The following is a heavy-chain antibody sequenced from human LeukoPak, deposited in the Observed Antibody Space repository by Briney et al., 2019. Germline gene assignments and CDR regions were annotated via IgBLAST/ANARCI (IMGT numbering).Heavy chain of an antibody. J-gene: IGHJ4*02. Sequence: GSLILSWAASGFTFRNAWMSGVRHTPGKGLERVGRIKSKTDGGTTDYAAPAKGRFTISRDDSKNTLYLQMNSLKTEDTAVYYCTTDDLRGVIYYSGQGTLVTVSS. CDR1: GFTFRNAW. D-gene: IGHD3-10*01. CDR3: TTDDLRGVIYY. CDR2: IKSKTDGGTT. V-gene: IGHV3-15*01.